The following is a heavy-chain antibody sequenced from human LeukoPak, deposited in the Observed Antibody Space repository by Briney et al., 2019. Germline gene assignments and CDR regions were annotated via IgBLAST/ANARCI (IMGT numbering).Heavy chain of an antibody. CDR2: ISSSSSYI. CDR1: GGSISSYH. CDR3: ARVPSPTVTTTDNY. V-gene: IGHV3-21*01. D-gene: IGHD4-17*01. J-gene: IGHJ4*02. Sequence: SSETLSLTCAVSGGSISSYHWNWIRQPPGKGLEWVSSISSSSSYIYYADSVKGRFTISRDNAKNSLYLQMNSLRAEDTAVYYCARVPSPTVTTTDNYWGQGTLVTVSS.